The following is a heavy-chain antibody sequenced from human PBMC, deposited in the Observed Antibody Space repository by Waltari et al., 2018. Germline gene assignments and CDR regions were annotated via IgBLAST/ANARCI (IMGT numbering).Heavy chain of an antibody. Sequence: QLQLQESGPRLVRPSETRSLICRVSGVSITSNRHYWAWFRQSPGQGLEWIGTVSYRRTTYIGPSLKSRVSVSRDTSKNQVSLILGSVTAADMAVYCCATYIGAAVGTAAFDVWGQGTMVTVSS. J-gene: IGHJ3*01. CDR3: ATYIGAAVGTAAFDV. V-gene: IGHV4-39*01. D-gene: IGHD5-12*01. CDR2: VSYRRTT. CDR1: GVSITSNRHY.